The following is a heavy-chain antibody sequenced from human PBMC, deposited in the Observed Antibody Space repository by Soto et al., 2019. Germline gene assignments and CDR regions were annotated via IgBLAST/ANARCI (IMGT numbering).Heavy chain of an antibody. Sequence: QVQLVQSGDEVKEPGASVRVSCEASGYTFINFDISWVRQAAGQGLEWLGWMNPGSGQTGYASKFQGRGAMTRDASTGTSHLELSSVTSGDTAVYYCARMASAGTLNWFYPWGQGTLVTVSS. V-gene: IGHV1-8*02. CDR3: ARMASAGTLNWFYP. D-gene: IGHD6-13*01. CDR2: MNPGSGQT. CDR1: GYTFINFD. J-gene: IGHJ5*02.